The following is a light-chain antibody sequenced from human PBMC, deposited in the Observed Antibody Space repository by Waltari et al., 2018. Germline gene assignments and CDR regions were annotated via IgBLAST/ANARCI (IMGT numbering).Light chain of an antibody. J-gene: IGKJ3*01. CDR1: QSLFSPSNNKNY. CDR2: WAD. V-gene: IGKV4-1*01. Sequence: DIVLTQSPGSLAVSLGERATINCKTSQSLFSPSNNKNYLAWYQQKKPGQPPKLRLYWADSRDPGVPDRFSGSGSGTDFTLTINGLRADDVAVYYCQQYFTPPPSFGPGTRVDI. CDR3: QQYFTPPPS.